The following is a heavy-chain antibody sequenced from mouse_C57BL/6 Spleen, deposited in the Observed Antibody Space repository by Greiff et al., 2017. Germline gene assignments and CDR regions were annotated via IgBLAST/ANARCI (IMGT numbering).Heavy chain of an antibody. CDR3: ARERSYYYGSSYDYYAMDD. CDR1: GYTFTDYN. Sequence: VQLQQSGPELVKPGASVKIPCKASGYTFTDYNMDWVKQSHGKSLEWIGDINPNNGGTSYTQKFKDKATLTVDKSSSTAYMQLRSLTSEDTAVYYCARERSYYYGSSYDYYAMDDWGQGTSVTVSS. CDR2: INPNNGGT. V-gene: IGHV1-18*01. D-gene: IGHD1-1*01. J-gene: IGHJ4*01.